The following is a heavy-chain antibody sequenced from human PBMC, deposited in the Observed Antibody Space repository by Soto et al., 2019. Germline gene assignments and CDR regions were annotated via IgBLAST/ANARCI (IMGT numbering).Heavy chain of an antibody. Sequence: QVQLQESGPGLVKPSETLSLTCTVSGGSISSYYWSWIRQPPGKGLEWIGYIYYSGSTNYNPSLKSRVTISVATSKNQFSLKLSSVTAADTAVYYCARDGDYYDSSGYYSFDYWGQGTLVTVSS. CDR3: ARDGDYYDSSGYYSFDY. J-gene: IGHJ4*02. CDR1: GGSISSYY. D-gene: IGHD3-22*01. V-gene: IGHV4-59*01. CDR2: IYYSGST.